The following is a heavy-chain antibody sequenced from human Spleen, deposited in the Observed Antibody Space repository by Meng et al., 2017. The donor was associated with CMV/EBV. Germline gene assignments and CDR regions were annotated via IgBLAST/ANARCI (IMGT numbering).Heavy chain of an antibody. CDR3: ARRDEFWSGYLLDP. CDR2: ISSSGSTI. V-gene: IGHV3-11*01. CDR1: GFTFSDYY. Sequence: GESLKISCAASGFTFSDYYMNWVRQAPGKGLEWVSYISSSGSTIYYADSVKGRFTISRDNAKNQFSLKLSSVTAADTAIYYCARRDEFWSGYLLDPWGQGILVTVSS. D-gene: IGHD3-3*01. J-gene: IGHJ5*02.